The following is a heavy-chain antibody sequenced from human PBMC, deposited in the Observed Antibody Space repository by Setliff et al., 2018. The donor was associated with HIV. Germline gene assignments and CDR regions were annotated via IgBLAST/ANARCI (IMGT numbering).Heavy chain of an antibody. J-gene: IGHJ6*03. Sequence: ASVKVSCKASGYTFTSYAMHWVRQAPGQRLEWMGWINAGNGNTKYSQKFQGRVTITRDTSASTAYMELRSLRSEETAVYYCARAGYSSSSRMYSYYYYYYMDVWGKGTTVTVSS. CDR3: ARAGYSSSSRMYSYYYYYYMDV. V-gene: IGHV1-3*01. CDR1: GYTFTSYA. CDR2: INAGNGNT. D-gene: IGHD6-6*01.